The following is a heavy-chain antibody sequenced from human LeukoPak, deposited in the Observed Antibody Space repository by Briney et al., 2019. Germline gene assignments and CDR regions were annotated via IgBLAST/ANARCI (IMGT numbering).Heavy chain of an antibody. V-gene: IGHV3-21*01. CDR1: GFTFSSYS. CDR3: ARSTGSYYPYYYYYMDV. CDR2: ISSSSSYI. D-gene: IGHD3-10*01. Sequence: TGGSLRLSCAASGFTFSSYSMNWVRQAPGKGLEWVSSISSSSSYIYYADSVKGRFTISGDNAKNSLYLQMNSLRAEDTAVYYCARSTGSYYPYYYYYMDVWGKGTTVTVSS. J-gene: IGHJ6*03.